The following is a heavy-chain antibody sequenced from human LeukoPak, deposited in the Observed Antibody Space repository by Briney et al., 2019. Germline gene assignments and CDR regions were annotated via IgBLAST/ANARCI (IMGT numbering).Heavy chain of an antibody. J-gene: IGHJ6*03. D-gene: IGHD6-6*01. CDR3: ARGWIAARPDYYYYMDV. CDR2: IIPIFGTA. Sequence: SVKVSCKASGGTFSSYAISWVRQAPGQRLEWMGGIIPIFGTANYAQKFQGRVTITTDESTSTAYMELSSLRSEDTAVYYCARGWIAARPDYYYYMDVWGKGTTVTVSS. V-gene: IGHV1-69*05. CDR1: GGTFSSYA.